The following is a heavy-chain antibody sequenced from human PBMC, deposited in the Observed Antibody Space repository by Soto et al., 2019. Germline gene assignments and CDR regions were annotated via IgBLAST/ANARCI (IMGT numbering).Heavy chain of an antibody. V-gene: IGHV3-30-3*01. D-gene: IGHD2-15*01. J-gene: IGHJ5*02. CDR3: ASLVVAAGPLHS. CDR1: GFTFSSYA. Sequence: GSLRLSCAASGFTFSSYAMHWVRQAPGKGLEWVAVISYDGSNKYYADSVKGRFTISRDNSKNTLYLQMNSLRAEDTAVYYCASLVVAAGPLHSWGQGTLVTVSS. CDR2: ISYDGSNK.